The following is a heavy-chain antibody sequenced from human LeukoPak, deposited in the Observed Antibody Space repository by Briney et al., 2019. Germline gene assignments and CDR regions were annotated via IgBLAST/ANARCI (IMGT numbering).Heavy chain of an antibody. CDR3: ARGQWDGEGYYFDY. J-gene: IGHJ4*02. CDR2: MYPNSGNT. Sequence: ASVKVSCKASGYTFTSYDINWVRQATGQGLEWMGWMYPNSGNTGYAQKFQGRVTMTRNTSISTAYMELSSLRSEDTAVYYCARGQWDGEGYYFDYWGQGTLVTVSS. CDR1: GYTFTSYD. D-gene: IGHD2-21*01. V-gene: IGHV1-8*01.